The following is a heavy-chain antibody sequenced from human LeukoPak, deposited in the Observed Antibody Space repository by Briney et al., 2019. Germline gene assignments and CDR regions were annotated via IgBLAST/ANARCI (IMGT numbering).Heavy chain of an antibody. J-gene: IGHJ2*01. Sequence: SVTLSLTCAVYGGSFSGYYWSWIRQPPGKGLEWIGEINHSGSTNYNPSLKSRVTISVDTSKNQFSLKLSSVTAADTAVYYCARLRPGYSSRGGRLRYFDLWGRGTLVTVSS. CDR1: GGSFSGYY. V-gene: IGHV4-34*01. CDR3: ARLRPGYSSRGGRLRYFDL. CDR2: INHSGST. D-gene: IGHD6-13*01.